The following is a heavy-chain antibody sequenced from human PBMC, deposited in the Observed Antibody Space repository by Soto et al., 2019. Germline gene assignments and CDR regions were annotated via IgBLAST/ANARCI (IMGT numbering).Heavy chain of an antibody. J-gene: IGHJ4*02. CDR3: ARAPRGNYGYPSYFDY. V-gene: IGHV4-31*02. CDR2: IYYSGST. Sequence: PSETLSLTCTVSGGSISSGGYYWSWIRQHPGKGLEWIGYIYYSGSTCYNPSLKSRVTISVDTSKNQFSLKLSSVTAADTAVYYCARAPRGNYGYPSYFDYWGQGTLVTVSS. CDR1: GGSISSGGYY. D-gene: IGHD3-10*01.